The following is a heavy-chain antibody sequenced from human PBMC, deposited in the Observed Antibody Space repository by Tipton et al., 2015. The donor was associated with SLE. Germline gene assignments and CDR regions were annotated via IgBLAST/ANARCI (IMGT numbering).Heavy chain of an antibody. Sequence: SLRLSCAASGFTFSSYEMNWVRQAPGKGLEWGSYISSSSSYIYYADSVKGRFTISRDNAKNSLYLQINSLRAEDAAVYYCARDRPGFGELPLDYWGQGTLVTVSS. D-gene: IGHD3-10*01. J-gene: IGHJ4*02. CDR3: ARDRPGFGELPLDY. CDR2: ISSSSSYI. V-gene: IGHV3-21*05. CDR1: GFTFSSYE.